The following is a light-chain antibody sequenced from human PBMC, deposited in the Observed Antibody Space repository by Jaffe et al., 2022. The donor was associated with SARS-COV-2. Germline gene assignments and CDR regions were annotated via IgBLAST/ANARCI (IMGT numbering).Light chain of an antibody. CDR2: NVS. J-gene: IGLJ2*01. CDR1: TSDIGGYDY. V-gene: IGLV2-14*03. Sequence: QSALTQPASVSGSPGQSITISCTGTTSDIGGYDYVSWYQHHPGKAPKLIIYNVSNRPSGVSNRFSGSKSANTASLTVSGLQAEDEGDYYCLSFTRSYTLIFGGGTKLTVL. CDR3: LSFTRSYTLI.